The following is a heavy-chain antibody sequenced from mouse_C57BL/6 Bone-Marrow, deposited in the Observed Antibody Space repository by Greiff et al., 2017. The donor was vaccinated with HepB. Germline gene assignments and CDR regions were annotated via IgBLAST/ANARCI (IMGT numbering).Heavy chain of an antibody. CDR1: GYAFSSYW. V-gene: IGHV1-80*01. Sequence: QVQLKQSGAELVKPGASVKISCKASGYAFSSYWMNWVKQRPGKGLEWIGQIYPGDGDTNYNGKFKGKATLTADKSSSTAYMQLSSLTSEDSAVYFCARRTTVVATNFDYWGQGTTLTVSS. CDR3: ARRTTVVATNFDY. J-gene: IGHJ2*01. CDR2: IYPGDGDT. D-gene: IGHD1-1*01.